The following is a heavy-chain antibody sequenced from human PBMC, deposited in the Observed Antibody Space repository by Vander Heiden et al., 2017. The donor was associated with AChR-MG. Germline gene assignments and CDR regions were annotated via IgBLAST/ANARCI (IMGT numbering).Heavy chain of an antibody. CDR1: GFTFSSYG. V-gene: IGHV3-33*01. J-gene: IGHJ6*02. D-gene: IGHD1-7*01. CDR3: ARELMYNWNYVYYYYGMDV. CDR2: IWYDGSNK. Sequence: QVQLVESGGGVVQPGRSLRLSCAASGFTFSSYGMPWVRQAPGKGLGWVAVIWYDGSNKYYADSVKGRFTISRDNSKNTLYLQMNSLRAEDTAVYYCARELMYNWNYVYYYYGMDVWGQGTTVTVSS.